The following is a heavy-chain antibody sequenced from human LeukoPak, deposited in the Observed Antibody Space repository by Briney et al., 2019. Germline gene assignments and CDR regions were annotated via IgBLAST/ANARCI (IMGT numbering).Heavy chain of an antibody. D-gene: IGHD3-10*01. Sequence: SETLSLTCAVYGGSFSGYYWSWIRQPPGKGLEWIGEINHSGSTNYNPSLKSRVTISVDTSKNQFSLKLSSVTAADTAVYYCARLGGLWFGAPYYMDVWGKGTTVTISS. CDR3: ARLGGLWFGAPYYMDV. V-gene: IGHV4-34*01. CDR2: INHSGST. CDR1: GGSFSGYY. J-gene: IGHJ6*03.